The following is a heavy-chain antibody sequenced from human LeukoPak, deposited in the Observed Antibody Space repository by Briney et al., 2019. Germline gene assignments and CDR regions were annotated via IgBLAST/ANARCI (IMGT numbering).Heavy chain of an antibody. V-gene: IGHV3-11*04. J-gene: IGHJ4*02. Sequence: GGSLRLSCEASGFSFSDYYMSWIRQPPGKGLECFAYIRSGATNIYYADSVKGRFTISRDNAKNSLYLQMNSLRVEDTAVYYCARDRFEDYGDTELGYWGQGALVTVSS. D-gene: IGHD4-17*01. CDR2: IRSGATNI. CDR1: GFSFSDYY. CDR3: ARDRFEDYGDTELGY.